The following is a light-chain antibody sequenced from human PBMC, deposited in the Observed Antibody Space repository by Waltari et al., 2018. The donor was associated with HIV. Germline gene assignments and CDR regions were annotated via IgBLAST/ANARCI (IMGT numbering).Light chain of an antibody. CDR2: DAS. Sequence: DIQMTQSPSSLSASVGARVTITCQASQDISNFLNWYQQKPEKAPNLLIYDASRLETGVPSRFGGSGSGTDFTFTISSLQPEDIGTYYCQQYDNLFTFGPGTKVEIK. CDR3: QQYDNLFT. V-gene: IGKV1-33*01. J-gene: IGKJ3*01. CDR1: QDISNF.